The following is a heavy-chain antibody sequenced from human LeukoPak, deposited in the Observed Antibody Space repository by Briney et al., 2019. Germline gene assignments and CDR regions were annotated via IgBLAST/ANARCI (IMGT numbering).Heavy chain of an antibody. CDR3: ARDLRFLEWPRFDP. D-gene: IGHD3-3*01. CDR2: IYYSGST. V-gene: IGHV4-59*01. CDR1: DGSISSYY. J-gene: IGHJ5*02. Sequence: PSETLSLTCTVSDGSISSYYWSWIRQPPGKGLEWIGYIYYSGSTNYNPSLKSRVTISLDTSKSQFSLKLSSVTAADTAVYYCARDLRFLEWPRFDPWGQGALVTVSS.